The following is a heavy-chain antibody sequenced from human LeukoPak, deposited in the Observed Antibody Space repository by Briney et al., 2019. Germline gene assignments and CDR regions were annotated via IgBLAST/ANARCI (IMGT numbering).Heavy chain of an antibody. J-gene: IGHJ4*02. CDR1: GFTFSSYS. CDR2: ISSSSSYI. Sequence: GGSLRLFCAASGFTFSSYSMNWVRQAPGKGLEWVSSISSSSSYIYYADSVKGRFTISRDNAKNSLYLQMNSLRAEDTAVYYCATNSSGSGGKRDYWGQGTLVTVSS. D-gene: IGHD5-18*01. CDR3: ATNSSGSGGKRDY. V-gene: IGHV3-21*01.